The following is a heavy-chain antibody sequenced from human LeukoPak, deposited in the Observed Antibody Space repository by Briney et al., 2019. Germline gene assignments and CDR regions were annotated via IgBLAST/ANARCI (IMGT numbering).Heavy chain of an antibody. Sequence: AGGSLRLSCTASGFTFGDYAMSWVRQAPGKGLEWVGFIRSKAYGGTTEYAASVKGRFTISRDDSKSIAYLQMNSLKTEDTAVYYRTRESTTWEYYYYYYYMDVWGKGTTVTVSS. CDR2: IRSKAYGGTT. J-gene: IGHJ6*03. V-gene: IGHV3-49*04. D-gene: IGHD4-11*01. CDR1: GFTFGDYA. CDR3: TRESTTWEYYYYYYYMDV.